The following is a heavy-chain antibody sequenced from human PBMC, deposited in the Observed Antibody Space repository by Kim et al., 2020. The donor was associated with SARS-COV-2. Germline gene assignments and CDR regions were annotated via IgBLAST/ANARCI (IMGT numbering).Heavy chain of an antibody. V-gene: IGHV4-39*07. CDR2: IYYSGST. Sequence: SETLSLTCTVSGGSISSSSYYWGWIRQPPGKGLEWIGSIYYSGSTYYNPSLKSRVTISVDTSKNQFSLKLSSVTAADTAVYYCERVRSREHDYWGQGTLVTVSS. CDR3: ERVRSREHDY. J-gene: IGHJ4*02. CDR1: GGSISSSSYY. D-gene: IGHD6-13*01.